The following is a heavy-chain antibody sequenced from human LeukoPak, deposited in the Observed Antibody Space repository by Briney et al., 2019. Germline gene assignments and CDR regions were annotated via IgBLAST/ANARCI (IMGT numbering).Heavy chain of an antibody. D-gene: IGHD3-22*01. CDR1: GYTFTSYY. CDR3: ARVRVGTYYDTPWNYYYYMDV. Sequence: ASVKVSCKASGYTFTSYYMHWVRQAPGQGLEWMGIINPSGGSTSYAQKFQGRVTMTRDMSTSTVYMELSSLRSEDTAVYYCARVRVGTYYDTPWNYYYYMDVWGKGTTVTVSS. CDR2: INPSGGST. J-gene: IGHJ6*03. V-gene: IGHV1-46*01.